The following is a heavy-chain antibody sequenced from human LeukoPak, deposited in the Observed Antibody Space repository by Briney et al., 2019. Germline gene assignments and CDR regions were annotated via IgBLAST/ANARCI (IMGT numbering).Heavy chain of an antibody. D-gene: IGHD2-15*01. CDR3: ARSGVVVAALERGVANWFDP. Sequence: GGSLRLSCAASGFTFSSYSMKWVRQAPGKGPEWVSSISSSSSYIYYADSVKGRFTISRDNAKNSLFLQMNSLRAEDTAVYYCARSGVVVAALERGVANWFDPWGQGTLVTVSS. CDR2: ISSSSSYI. CDR1: GFTFSSYS. J-gene: IGHJ5*02. V-gene: IGHV3-21*01.